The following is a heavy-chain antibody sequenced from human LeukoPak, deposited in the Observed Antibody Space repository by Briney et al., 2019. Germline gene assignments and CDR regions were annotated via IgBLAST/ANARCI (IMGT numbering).Heavy chain of an antibody. CDR2: ISSSSSYI. CDR1: GFTFSSYS. J-gene: IGHJ4*02. D-gene: IGHD2-2*02. Sequence: PGGSLSLSCAASGFTFSSYSMNWVRQAPGKGLEWVSSISSSSSYIYYADSVKGRFTISRDNAKNSLYLQMNSLRAEDTAVYYCARVRFSPSSVVPAAIYPLLDYWGQGTLVTVSS. CDR3: ARVRFSPSSVVPAAIYPLLDY. V-gene: IGHV3-21*01.